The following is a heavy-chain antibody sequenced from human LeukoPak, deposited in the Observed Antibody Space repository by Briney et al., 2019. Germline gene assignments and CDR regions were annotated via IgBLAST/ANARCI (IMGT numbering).Heavy chain of an antibody. D-gene: IGHD6-19*01. CDR3: ARGVEASGWLLDY. CDR2: IYSGGST. Sequence: GGSLRLSCAASGFTVSSNYMSWVRQAPGKGLEWVSVIYSGGSTYYADSVKGRFTISRDNSKNTLYLQMNSLRAEDTAVYYCARGVEASGWLLDYWGQGTLVTVSS. V-gene: IGHV3-53*01. CDR1: GFTVSSNY. J-gene: IGHJ4*02.